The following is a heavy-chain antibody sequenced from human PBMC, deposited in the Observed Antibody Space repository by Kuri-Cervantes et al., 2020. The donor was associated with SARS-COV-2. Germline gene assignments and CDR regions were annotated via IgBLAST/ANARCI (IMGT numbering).Heavy chain of an antibody. D-gene: IGHD3-10*01. CDR1: GGTFSSYA. Sequence: SVKVSCKASGGTFSSYAISWVRQAPGQGLEWMGGIIPIFGTANYAQKFQGRVTITADGSTSTAYMELSSLRSEDTAVYYCARGKRMVRYSTTLLGHDSYYYYMDVWGKGTTVTVSS. CDR3: ARGKRMVRYSTTLLGHDSYYYYMDV. V-gene: IGHV1-69*13. CDR2: IIPIFGTA. J-gene: IGHJ6*03.